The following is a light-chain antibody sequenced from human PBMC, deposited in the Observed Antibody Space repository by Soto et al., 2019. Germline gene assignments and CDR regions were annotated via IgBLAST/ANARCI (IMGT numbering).Light chain of an antibody. V-gene: IGKV1-5*01. CDR3: QQYNSYPWT. CDR2: DAA. CDR1: QSSSSW. Sequence: DIQMTQSPSTLSASVGYRVTITCRASQSSSSWLAWYQQKPGKAPKLLIYDAARLGGGVPSRFSGSGSGTEFALTISSLQPDDFATYYCQQYNSYPWTFGQGTKVQI. J-gene: IGKJ1*01.